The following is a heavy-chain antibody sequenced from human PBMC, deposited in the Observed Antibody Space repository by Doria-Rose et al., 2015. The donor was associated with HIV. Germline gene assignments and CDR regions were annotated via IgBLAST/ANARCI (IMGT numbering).Heavy chain of an antibody. CDR3: ARIKSSRWYHKYYLDF. CDR1: GVSLSSPGMG. V-gene: IGHV2-26*01. J-gene: IGHJ4*02. D-gene: IGHD6-13*01. Sequence: QITLKESGPVLVKPTETLTLTCTVSGVSLSSPGMGVSWIRQPPGQALEWLANNFSDDERAYKTSLKSRLTISRGTSKSQVVLTMTDMDPVDTATYYCARIKSSRWYHKYYLDFWGQGTLVIVSA. CDR2: NFSDDER.